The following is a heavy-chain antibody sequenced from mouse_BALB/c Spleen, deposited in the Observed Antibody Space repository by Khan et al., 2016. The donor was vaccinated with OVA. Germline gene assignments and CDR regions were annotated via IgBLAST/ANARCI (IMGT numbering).Heavy chain of an antibody. CDR2: ISTYYGDT. J-gene: IGHJ3*01. D-gene: IGHD2-12*01. Sequence: QVQLQQSGAELVRPGVSVKISCKGSGYTFTDYVMHWVKQSHAKSLEWIGVISTYYGDTTHNQKFKGKATMTVDKSSSTAYMEFARLTSEDSAIYYCVRGSGEYSFAYWGQGTLVTVAA. V-gene: IGHV1S137*01. CDR1: GYTFTDYV. CDR3: VRGSGEYSFAY.